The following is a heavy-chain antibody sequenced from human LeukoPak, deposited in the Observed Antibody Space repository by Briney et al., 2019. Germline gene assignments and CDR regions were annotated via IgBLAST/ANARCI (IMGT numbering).Heavy chain of an antibody. CDR3: ARDRAAVAPDHWFDP. D-gene: IGHD6-19*01. V-gene: IGHV1-18*01. CDR2: ISAYNGNT. CDR1: GYTFTSYG. J-gene: IGHJ5*02. Sequence: ASVKVSCKASGYTFTSYGISWVRQAPGQGLDWMGWISAYNGNTNYAQKLQGRVTMTTDTSTSTAYMELRSLRSDDTAVYYCARDRAAVAPDHWFDPWGQGTLVTVSS.